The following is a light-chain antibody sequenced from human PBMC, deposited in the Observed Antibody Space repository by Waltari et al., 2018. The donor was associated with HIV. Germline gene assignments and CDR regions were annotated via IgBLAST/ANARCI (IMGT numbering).Light chain of an antibody. Sequence: YVLTQPPSVSVAPGMTATITCGGDNIGGKSVHWYQLQPGQAPVVVTYDDRVRPSGIPERFSGSNSGNTATLTISGVVAGDEADYSCHVWDSRSDVVFVGGTKLTVL. CDR1: NIGGKS. CDR2: DDR. CDR3: HVWDSRSDVV. J-gene: IGLJ3*02. V-gene: IGLV3-21*04.